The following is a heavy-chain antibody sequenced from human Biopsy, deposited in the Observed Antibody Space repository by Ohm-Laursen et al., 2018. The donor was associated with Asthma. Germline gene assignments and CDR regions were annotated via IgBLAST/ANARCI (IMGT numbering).Heavy chain of an antibody. D-gene: IGHD3-3*01. V-gene: IGHV4-59*01. J-gene: IGHJ6*02. CDR1: GDSIRRDY. Sequence: GTLSLTCTVSGDSIRRDYWSWIRQPPGKGLEWIGYIYFSGSTNYNPSLKSRVTISVDTSKNQFSLKLRSVTAADTAVYYCARDVNFGRFLEWSSGMDVWGQGTTVTVSS. CDR3: ARDVNFGRFLEWSSGMDV. CDR2: IYFSGST.